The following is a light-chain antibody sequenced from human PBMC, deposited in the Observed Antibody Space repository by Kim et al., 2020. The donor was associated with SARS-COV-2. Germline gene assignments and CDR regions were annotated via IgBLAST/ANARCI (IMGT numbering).Light chain of an antibody. CDR3: QQLNSYPFT. CDR2: AAS. J-gene: IGKJ5*01. Sequence: SGSIGDRVPITCRANQGISNYLAWYQHKPGIAPKLLIYAASTLPSGVPSRFSGSGSETEFTLTSDSLQPEDFATYYWQQLNSYPFTFGQGTRLRL. V-gene: IGKV1-9*01. CDR1: QGISNY.